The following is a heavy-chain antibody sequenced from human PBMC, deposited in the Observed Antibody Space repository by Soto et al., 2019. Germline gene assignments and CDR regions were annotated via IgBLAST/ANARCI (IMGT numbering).Heavy chain of an antibody. CDR2: ISYDGSTI. D-gene: IGHD5-12*01. V-gene: IGHV3-30*18. J-gene: IGHJ4*02. Sequence: QVQVVESGGGVVQPGRSLRLSCAASGSTFSSYAMHWVRQAPGKGLEWVAGISYDGSTIYYVDSVKGRFTVSRDNSKNTLYLHMNSLRSEDTAVYSCAKGPWHLAHGHYFDYWGQGTLVTVSS. CDR1: GSTFSSYA. CDR3: AKGPWHLAHGHYFDY.